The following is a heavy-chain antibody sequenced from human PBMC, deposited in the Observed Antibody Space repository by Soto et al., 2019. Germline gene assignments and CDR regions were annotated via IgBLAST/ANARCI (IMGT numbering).Heavy chain of an antibody. V-gene: IGHV1-69*13. CDR3: ARGDSGSYYNALLLDGMDV. CDR1: GGTFNSYV. CDR2: IIPIFGTV. Sequence: ASVKVSCKASGGTFNSYVISWVRQAPGQGLEWMGGIIPIFGTVNYAQKFQGRVTITADESTSIAYMELSSLRSEDTAVYYCARGDSGSYYNALLLDGMDVWGQGTTVTVSS. J-gene: IGHJ6*02. D-gene: IGHD3-10*01.